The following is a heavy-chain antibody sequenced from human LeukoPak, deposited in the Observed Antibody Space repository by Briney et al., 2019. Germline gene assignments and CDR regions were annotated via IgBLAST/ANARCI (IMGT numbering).Heavy chain of an antibody. CDR2: IWYDGSNK. J-gene: IGHJ4*02. CDR3: AELLPWWSGYCVALHGPYFDY. CDR1: GFTFSSYG. D-gene: IGHD3-3*01. Sequence: GGSLRLSCAASGFTFSSYGMHWVRQAPGKGLEWVAVIWYDGSNKHYADSVKGRFTISRDNSKNTLYLQMNSLRAEDTAVYYCAELLPWWSGYCVALHGPYFDYWGQGTLVIVSS. V-gene: IGHV3-33*01.